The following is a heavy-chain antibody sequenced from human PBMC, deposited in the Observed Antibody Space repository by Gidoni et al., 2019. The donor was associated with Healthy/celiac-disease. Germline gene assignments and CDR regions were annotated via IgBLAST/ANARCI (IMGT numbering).Heavy chain of an antibody. Sequence: EVQLLESGGGLVQPGGSLRLSCAASGFTFSSYAMSWVRQASGKGLEWVSAISGSGGSTYYADSVKGRFTISRDNSKNTLYLQMNSLRAEDTAVYYCAKGYDILTGYYWFDYWGQGTLVTVSS. CDR1: GFTFSSYA. CDR3: AKGYDILTGYYWFDY. D-gene: IGHD3-9*01. J-gene: IGHJ4*02. V-gene: IGHV3-23*01. CDR2: ISGSGGST.